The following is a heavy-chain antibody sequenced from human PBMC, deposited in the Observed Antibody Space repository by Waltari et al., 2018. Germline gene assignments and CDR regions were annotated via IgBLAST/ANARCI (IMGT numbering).Heavy chain of an antibody. CDR3: APLYFDWSSATS. Sequence: EVQLVESGGGLVKPGGSLRLSCAASGFTFSDYSMNGVRRAPGKGLGWVSSISGSSIYIYYTDSGKGRFTNSRDNAGNSLYLQMSSLRAEDTAVYYCAPLYFDWSSATSWGQGTLVTVSS. V-gene: IGHV3-21*02. D-gene: IGHD3-9*01. CDR1: GFTFSDYS. CDR2: ISGSSIYI. J-gene: IGHJ5*02.